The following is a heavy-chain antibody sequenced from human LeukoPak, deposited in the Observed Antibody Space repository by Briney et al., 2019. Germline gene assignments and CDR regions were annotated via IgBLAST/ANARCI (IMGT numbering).Heavy chain of an antibody. CDR1: GFTFSSYS. CDR2: ISTTSSTI. V-gene: IGHV3-48*02. J-gene: IGHJ4*02. CDR3: AREGGYYYLDFDY. Sequence: GGSLRLSCAASGFTFSSYSMNWVRQAPGKGLEWVSCISTTSSTIYYADSVKGRFTISRDNAKNSLYLQMNSLRDEDTAVYYCAREGGYYYLDFDYWGQGTLVTVSS. D-gene: IGHD3-22*01.